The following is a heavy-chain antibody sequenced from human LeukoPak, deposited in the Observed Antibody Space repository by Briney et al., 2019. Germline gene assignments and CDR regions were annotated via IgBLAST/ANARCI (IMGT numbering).Heavy chain of an antibody. D-gene: IGHD6-13*01. J-gene: IGHJ4*02. CDR2: ISSSSSTI. CDR1: GFTFSSYS. V-gene: IGHV3-48*02. Sequence: GGSLRLSCAASGFTFSSYSMSWVRQAPGKGLEWVSYISSSSSTIYYADAVKGRFTVSRDNAKKSLYLQMNSLRDEDRAVYYCARDRRSSWDLDYWGQGTLVTVSS. CDR3: ARDRRSSWDLDY.